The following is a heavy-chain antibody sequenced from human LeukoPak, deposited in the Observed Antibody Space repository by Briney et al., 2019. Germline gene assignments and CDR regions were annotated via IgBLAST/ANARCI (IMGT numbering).Heavy chain of an antibody. J-gene: IGHJ6*03. CDR2: INHSGST. V-gene: IGHV4-34*01. Sequence: SETLSLTCAVYGGSFSGYYWSWIRQPPGKGLEWIGEINHSGSTNYNPSLKSRVTISVDTSKNQFSLKLSSVTAADTAVYYCARVAPYYYYMDVWGKGTTVTISS. CDR1: GGSFSGYY. CDR3: ARVAPYYYYMDV.